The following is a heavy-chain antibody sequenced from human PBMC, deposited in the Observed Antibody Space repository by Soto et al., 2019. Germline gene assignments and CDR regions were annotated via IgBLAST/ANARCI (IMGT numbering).Heavy chain of an antibody. CDR2: INHRGST. J-gene: IGHJ3*02. D-gene: IGHD6-13*01. CDR1: GGSLSGFY. Sequence: SETLSLTFAVYGGSLSGFYWSLVRQPPGKGLEWIGEINHRGSTNYNPSLKSRVTISVDTSKNQFSLKLSSVTAADTAVYYCASACGHAAYIWGQGTMVTVSS. CDR3: ASACGHAAYI. V-gene: IGHV4-34*01.